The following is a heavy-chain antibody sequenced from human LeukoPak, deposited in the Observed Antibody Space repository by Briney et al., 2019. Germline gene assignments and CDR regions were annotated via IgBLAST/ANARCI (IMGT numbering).Heavy chain of an antibody. D-gene: IGHD2-2*01. CDR2: ISGSSDDI. J-gene: IGHJ4*02. CDR1: GFTFSTYA. Sequence: GGSLRLSCAASGFTFSTYAMTWVRQAPGKGLEWVSAISGSSDDIFYTDSVKGRFTISRDNSKNTLYLQMNSLRAEDTAVYYCAKASSNCYRCYDFWGQGTLVTVSS. V-gene: IGHV3-23*01. CDR3: AKASSNCYRCYDF.